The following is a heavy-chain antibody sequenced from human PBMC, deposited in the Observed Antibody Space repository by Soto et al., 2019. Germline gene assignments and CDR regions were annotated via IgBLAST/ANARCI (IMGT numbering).Heavy chain of an antibody. J-gene: IGHJ5*02. Sequence: NPSETLSLTCTVSGGSISSYYWSWIRQPPGKGLEWIGYIYYSGSTNYNPSLKSRVTISVDTSKNQFSLKLSSVTAADTAVYYCARDSRVEMATIWSWFDPWGQGTLVTVSS. CDR3: ARDSRVEMATIWSWFDP. D-gene: IGHD5-12*01. CDR1: GGSISSYY. V-gene: IGHV4-59*01. CDR2: IYYSGST.